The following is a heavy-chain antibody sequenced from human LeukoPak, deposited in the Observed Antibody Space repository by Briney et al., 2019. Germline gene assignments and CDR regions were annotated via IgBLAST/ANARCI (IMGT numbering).Heavy chain of an antibody. CDR1: GGSFSTYY. CDR3: AREDGFGELYGWFDP. CDR2: IYYSGST. Sequence: PSETLSLTCTVSGGSFSTYYWSWIRQPPGKGLEWIGYIYYSGSTNYNPSLKSRVTISVDTSKNQFSLTLNSVTAADAAVYYCAREDGFGELYGWFDPWGQGTLVTVS. V-gene: IGHV4-59*01. J-gene: IGHJ5*02. D-gene: IGHD3-10*01.